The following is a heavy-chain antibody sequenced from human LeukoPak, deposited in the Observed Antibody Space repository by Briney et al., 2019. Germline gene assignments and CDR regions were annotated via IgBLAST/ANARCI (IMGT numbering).Heavy chain of an antibody. CDR2: IDSSGTVR. J-gene: IGHJ4*02. Sequence: GGSLRLSCAASGFTFSNFDMTWVRQAPGKGMEWLSYIDSSGTVRYYADSVNRRFTISRDNAKNSLHLQMGSLRAEETAVYYCARETRGGTYRYNFLDYWGLGTLVTVSS. CDR3: ARETRGGTYRYNFLDY. CDR1: GFTFSNFD. D-gene: IGHD3-16*02. V-gene: IGHV3-48*03.